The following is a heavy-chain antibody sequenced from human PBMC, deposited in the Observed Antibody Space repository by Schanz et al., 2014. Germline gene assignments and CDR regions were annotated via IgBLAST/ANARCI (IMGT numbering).Heavy chain of an antibody. Sequence: QVHLVQSGAEVKKPGASVKVSCKASGYTFTDYGLSWVRQAPGQGLEWMGRIIPILGIANYAQKFQGRVTITADKSTFTAYMDVSSLRSEDTAVYYCASSGAGYSSSWDFDYWGQGTLVTVSS. J-gene: IGHJ4*02. CDR2: IIPILGIA. D-gene: IGHD6-13*01. CDR1: GYTFTDYG. CDR3: ASSGAGYSSSWDFDY. V-gene: IGHV1-69*02.